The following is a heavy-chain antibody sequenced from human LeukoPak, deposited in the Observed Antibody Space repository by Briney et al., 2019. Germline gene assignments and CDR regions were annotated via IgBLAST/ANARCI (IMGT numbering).Heavy chain of an antibody. V-gene: IGHV3-30*03. CDR1: GFTFSSYG. CDR2: ISYDGSNK. Sequence: GRSLRLSCAASGFTFSSYGMHWVRQAPGKGLEWVAVISYDGSNKYYADSVKGRFTISRDNSKNTLYLQMNSLRAEDTAVYFCARELGDYGMDVWGQGTTVTVSS. D-gene: IGHD7-27*01. J-gene: IGHJ6*02. CDR3: ARELGDYGMDV.